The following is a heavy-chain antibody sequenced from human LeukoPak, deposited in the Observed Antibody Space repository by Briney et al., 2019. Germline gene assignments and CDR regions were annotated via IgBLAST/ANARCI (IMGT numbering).Heavy chain of an antibody. Sequence: SQTLSLTCTVSGGSVNSGGYYWSWIRQHPGKGLEWIGYIYYSGNTYYNPSLKSRLTISVDTSKNQFYLKLSSVTAADTAVYYCASASEGNRIYYFDYWGQGTLVTVSS. CDR1: GGSVNSGGYY. V-gene: IGHV4-31*03. D-gene: IGHD1-14*01. CDR2: IYYSGNT. J-gene: IGHJ4*02. CDR3: ASASEGNRIYYFDY.